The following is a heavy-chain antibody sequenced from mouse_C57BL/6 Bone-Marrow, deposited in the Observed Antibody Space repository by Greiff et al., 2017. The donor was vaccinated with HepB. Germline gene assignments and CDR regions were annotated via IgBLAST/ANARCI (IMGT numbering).Heavy chain of an antibody. CDR2: INPSSGYT. CDR3: ARWGSPSY. CDR1: GYTFTSYW. J-gene: IGHJ2*01. V-gene: IGHV1-7*01. D-gene: IGHD1-1*02. Sequence: QVQLQQSGAELAKPGASVKLSCKASGYTFTSYWMHWVKQRPGQGLEWIGYINPSSGYTKYNQKFKAKATLTADKSSSTAYMQLSSLTYEDSAVYYCARWGSPSYWGQGTTLTVSS.